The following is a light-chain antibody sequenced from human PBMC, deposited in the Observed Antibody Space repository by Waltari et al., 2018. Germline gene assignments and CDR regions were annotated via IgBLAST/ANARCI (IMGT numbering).Light chain of an antibody. CDR1: QSVTSNY. V-gene: IGKV3-20*01. J-gene: IGKJ2*01. CDR2: GAS. CDR3: QHFGSSPYT. Sequence: IVLTQSPGTLSLSPGERATLSCRASQSVTSNYLAWYQQKPGQAPSLLIYGASSRATGIPDRFSGSGSGTDFTLTISRLEPEDFAVYYCQHFGSSPYTFGQGTKLEIK.